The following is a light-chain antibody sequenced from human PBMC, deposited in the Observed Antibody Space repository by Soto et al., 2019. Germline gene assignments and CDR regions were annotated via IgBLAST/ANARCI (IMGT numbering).Light chain of an antibody. CDR1: QDITNY. Sequence: DIQMTQSPSSLSASVGDRVTITCQASQDITNYLNWYQQKPGKAPRLLLYDAYSLETGVQSRFSGSGSGTDFTFTIRSLQPEDIATYYCQHYDHLPITFGQGTRLEIK. J-gene: IGKJ5*01. CDR2: DAY. V-gene: IGKV1-33*01. CDR3: QHYDHLPIT.